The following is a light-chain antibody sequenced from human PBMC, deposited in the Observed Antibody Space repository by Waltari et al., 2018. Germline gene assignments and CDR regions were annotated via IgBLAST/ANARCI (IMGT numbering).Light chain of an antibody. CDR2: GQN. Sequence: SSELTQDPVVSVALGQTVRITCQGDSLRRYHASWYQQKPGQAPVLVIYGQNNRPSVIVDRFSGANSGNTASFTINGAQAEDGADYYCDSRDSSGNHEVFGGGTKLTVL. CDR1: SLRRYH. CDR3: DSRDSSGNHEV. V-gene: IGLV3-19*01. J-gene: IGLJ2*01.